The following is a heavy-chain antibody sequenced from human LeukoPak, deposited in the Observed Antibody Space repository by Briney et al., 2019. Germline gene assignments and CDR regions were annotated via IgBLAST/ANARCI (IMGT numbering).Heavy chain of an antibody. CDR3: ARDAQVERSY. J-gene: IGHJ4*02. CDR2: ISSGSSSV. V-gene: IGHV3-21*05. Sequence: GGFLRLSYSASGFTFSAYTMNWVRQAPGQGLEWVSYISSGSSSVYYADSVKGRFTISRDNAKNSLYLQMNSLRAEDTAVYYCARDAQVERSYWGQGTLVTVSS. CDR1: GFTFSAYT. D-gene: IGHD1-1*01.